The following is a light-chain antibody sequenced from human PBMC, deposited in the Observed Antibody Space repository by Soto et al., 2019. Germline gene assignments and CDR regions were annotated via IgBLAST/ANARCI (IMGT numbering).Light chain of an antibody. J-gene: IGLJ2*01. CDR3: SSYTGSSTLGGV. CDR1: SRDVGGYNY. CDR2: EVS. Sequence: QSVLTQPASVSGSPGQSITISCTGTSRDVGGYNYVSWYQQHPGKAPKLILYEVSNRPSGVSNRFSGSKSGNTASLTISGLQAEDEADYYCSSYTGSSTLGGVFGGGTKLTVL. V-gene: IGLV2-14*01.